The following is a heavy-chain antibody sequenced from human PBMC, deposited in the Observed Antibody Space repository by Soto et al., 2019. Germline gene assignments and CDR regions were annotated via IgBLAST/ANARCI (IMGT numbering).Heavy chain of an antibody. CDR3: AREHDFWSGYYLDY. Sequence: GGSLRLSCAASGFTFNNYTIQWVRQAPGKGLEWVAVISYDGSNKYYADSVKGRFTISRDNSKNTLYLQMHSLKVEDTAIYYCAREHDFWSGYYLDYWGQGTLVTVSS. CDR1: GFTFNNYT. J-gene: IGHJ4*02. CDR2: ISYDGSNK. V-gene: IGHV3-30-3*01. D-gene: IGHD3-3*01.